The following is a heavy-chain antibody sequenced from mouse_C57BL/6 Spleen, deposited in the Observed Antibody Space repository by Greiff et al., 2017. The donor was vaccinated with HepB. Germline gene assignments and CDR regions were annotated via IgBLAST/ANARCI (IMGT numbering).Heavy chain of an antibody. CDR1: GFTFSSYT. V-gene: IGHV5-9*01. D-gene: IGHD1-1*01. Sequence: EVKLVESGGGLVKPGGSLKLSCAASGFTFSSYTMSWVRQTPEKRLEWVATISGGGGNTYYPDSVKGRFTISRDNAKNTLYLQMSSLRSEDTALYYCARVYYGSSYLDVWGTGTTVTVSS. CDR2: ISGGGGNT. J-gene: IGHJ1*03. CDR3: ARVYYGSSYLDV.